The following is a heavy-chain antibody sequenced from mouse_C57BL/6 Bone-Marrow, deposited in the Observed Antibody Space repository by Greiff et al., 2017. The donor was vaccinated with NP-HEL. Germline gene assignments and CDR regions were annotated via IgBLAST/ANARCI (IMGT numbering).Heavy chain of an antibody. CDR1: GYTFTDYN. J-gene: IGHJ4*01. D-gene: IGHD1-1*01. CDR3: ARPYGSSPYYAMDY. CDR2: INPNNGGT. Sequence: VQLQQSGPELVKPGASVKMSCKASGYTFTDYNMHWVKQSHGKSLEWIGYINPNNGGTSYNQKFKGKATLTVNKSSSTAYMELRSLTSEDSAVYYCARPYGSSPYYAMDYWGQGTSVTVSS. V-gene: IGHV1-22*01.